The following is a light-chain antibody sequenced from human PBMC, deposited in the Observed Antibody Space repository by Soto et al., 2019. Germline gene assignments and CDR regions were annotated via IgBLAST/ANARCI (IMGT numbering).Light chain of an antibody. CDR1: QSVSSSY. CDR2: GAS. V-gene: IGKV3-20*01. J-gene: IGKJ1*01. Sequence: EIVLTQSPGTLSLSPGERATLSCRASQSVSSSYLAWYQQKPGQAPRLLIYGASSRATGIPDRFGGSGSGTDFTLTISRLEPEDFAVYYCQQYDSSPVTFGHGTKVEIK. CDR3: QQYDSSPVT.